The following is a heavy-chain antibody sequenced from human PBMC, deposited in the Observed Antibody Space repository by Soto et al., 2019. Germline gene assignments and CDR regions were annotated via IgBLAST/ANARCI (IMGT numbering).Heavy chain of an antibody. CDR2: ISAYNGNT. CDR1: GYTFTSYG. J-gene: IGHJ3*02. V-gene: IGHV1-18*01. CDR3: ARDDKYYDFWSGYTPRGAFDI. D-gene: IGHD3-3*01. Sequence: QVQLVQSGAEVKKPGASVKVSCKASGYTFTSYGISWVRQAPGQGLEWMGWISAYNGNTNYAQKLQGRVTMTTDTSTSTAYMELRSLRSDDTAVYHCARDDKYYDFWSGYTPRGAFDIWGQGTMVTVSS.